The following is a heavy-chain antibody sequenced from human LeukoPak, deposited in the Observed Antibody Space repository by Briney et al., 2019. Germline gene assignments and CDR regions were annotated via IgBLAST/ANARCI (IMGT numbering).Heavy chain of an antibody. V-gene: IGHV4-39*01. Sequence: SETLSLTCTVSGGSISSSSYYWGWIRQPPGKGLEWIGSIYYSGGTYYNPSLKSRLTMSVDTSKNQFSLKLSSVTATDTAVYYCASLIAAGYFDHWGQGTLVTVSS. CDR1: GGSISSSSYY. J-gene: IGHJ4*02. CDR2: IYYSGGT. CDR3: ASLIAAGYFDH. D-gene: IGHD6-13*01.